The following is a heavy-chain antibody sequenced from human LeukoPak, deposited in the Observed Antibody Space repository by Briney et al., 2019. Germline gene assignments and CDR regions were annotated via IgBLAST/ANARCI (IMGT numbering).Heavy chain of an antibody. Sequence: PSETLSLTCAVYGGSFSGYYWSWIRQPPGKGLEWIGEINHSGSTKYNVSLKSRVTISVDMSKNQFSLNLSSVTAADTAVYYCARGNKYYDFWSGYQSGAFDIWGQGTMVTVSS. J-gene: IGHJ3*02. D-gene: IGHD3-3*01. CDR1: GGSFSGYY. CDR3: ARGNKYYDFWSGYQSGAFDI. V-gene: IGHV4-34*01. CDR2: INHSGST.